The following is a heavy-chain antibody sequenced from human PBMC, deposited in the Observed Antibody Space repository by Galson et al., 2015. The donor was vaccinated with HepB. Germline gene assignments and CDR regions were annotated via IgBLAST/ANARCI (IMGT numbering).Heavy chain of an antibody. J-gene: IGHJ4*02. D-gene: IGHD2-21*01. Sequence: SLRLSCAASGFTVNNNYMTWVRQAPGKGLEWVSVIHSGGSIFYADSVKGRFTISRDNSKYTLYLQMNSLRADDTAMYYCARNPPYCPRTICYAGLAVDWGQGTLVIVSS. CDR2: IHSGGSI. V-gene: IGHV3-53*01. CDR1: GFTVNNNY. CDR3: ARNPPYCPRTICYAGLAVD.